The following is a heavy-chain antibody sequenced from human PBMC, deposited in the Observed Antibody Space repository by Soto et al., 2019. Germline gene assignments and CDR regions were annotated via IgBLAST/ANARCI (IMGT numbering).Heavy chain of an antibody. J-gene: IGHJ3*02. Sequence: QVQLVESGGGLVKPGGSLRLSCAASGFTFSDYYMTWIRQAPGKGLEWVTYITRSGSTTYYADSVKGRFTISRDNAKNSLYLQMNSLRAEDTAVYYCARRYCSGGSCYSRGACDIWGQGTMVTVSS. CDR1: GFTFSDYY. CDR3: ARRYCSGGSCYSRGACDI. V-gene: IGHV3-11*01. D-gene: IGHD2-15*01. CDR2: ITRSGSTT.